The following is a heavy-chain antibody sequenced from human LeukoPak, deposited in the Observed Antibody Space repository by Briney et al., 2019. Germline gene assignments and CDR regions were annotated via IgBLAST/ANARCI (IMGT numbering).Heavy chain of an antibody. V-gene: IGHV4-34*01. D-gene: IGHD3-22*01. CDR1: GGSFSGYY. Sequence: SETLSLTCAVYGGSFSGYYWTWIRQPPGKGLEWIGEINHRGSTNYNPSLKSRVTISVDTSKNQFSLNLSSVTAADTAVCYCARAGDSSGYSDYWGQGTLVTVSS. CDR2: INHRGST. J-gene: IGHJ4*02. CDR3: ARAGDSSGYSDY.